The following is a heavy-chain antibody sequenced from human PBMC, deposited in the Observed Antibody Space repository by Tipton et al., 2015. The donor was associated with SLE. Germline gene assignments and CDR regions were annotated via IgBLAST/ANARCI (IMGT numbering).Heavy chain of an antibody. D-gene: IGHD3-10*01. CDR2: VCNSVST. Sequence: LRLSCTVSGASVSSFCWNWIRQSPGKGLEWIACVCNSVSTNYDPSLKSRGTISVDTSKNHFSLELTSVTAADAAVYYCARQRLRLLSPLDAWGQGTTVTVS. V-gene: IGHV4-59*08. CDR1: GASVSSFC. CDR3: ARQRLRLLSPLDA. J-gene: IGHJ6*02.